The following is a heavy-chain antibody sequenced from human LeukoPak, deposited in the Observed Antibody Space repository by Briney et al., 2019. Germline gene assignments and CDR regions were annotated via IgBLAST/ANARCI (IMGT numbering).Heavy chain of an antibody. V-gene: IGHV1-8*01. CDR1: GYTFTSYD. CDR3: ARGSERLVRWELLVWFDP. J-gene: IGHJ5*02. D-gene: IGHD1-26*01. CDR2: MNPNSGNT. Sequence: ASVKVSCKASGYTFTSYDINWVRQATGQGLEWMGWMNPNSGNTGYAQKFQGRVTMTRNTSISTAYMELSSLRSEDTAVYYCARGSERLVRWELLVWFDPWGQGTLVTVSS.